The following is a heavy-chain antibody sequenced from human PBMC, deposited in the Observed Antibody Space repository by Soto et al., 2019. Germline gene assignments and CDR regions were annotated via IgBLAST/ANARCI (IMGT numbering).Heavy chain of an antibody. CDR2: VSGSGGTT. CDR1: GFTFSSSA. D-gene: IGHD6-19*01. Sequence: EVQLLDSGGGLVQPGGSLRLSCAASGFTFSSSAMSWVRQAPGRGLEWVSAVSGSGGTTYYADSVRGSFTISRDNSKNTLSLQMNSLRAEDTAIYCCARCTVDTIVTSGWCHYLDPWGQGTLVTVSS. J-gene: IGHJ5*02. CDR3: ARCTVDTIVTSGWCHYLDP. V-gene: IGHV3-23*01.